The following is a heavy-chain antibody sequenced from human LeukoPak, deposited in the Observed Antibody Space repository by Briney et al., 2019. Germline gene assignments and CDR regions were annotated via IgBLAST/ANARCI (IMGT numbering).Heavy chain of an antibody. Sequence: NPSETLSLTCTVSGGSISSSSYYWGWIRQPPGKGLEWIGYMYYSGSINYNPSLKSRVTISVDTSKSQFSLRLSSETAADTAVYYCARQPLDSSGWPFDYWGQGTLVTVSS. CDR1: GGSISSSSYY. V-gene: IGHV4-61*05. CDR2: MYYSGSI. J-gene: IGHJ4*02. CDR3: ARQPLDSSGWPFDY. D-gene: IGHD6-19*01.